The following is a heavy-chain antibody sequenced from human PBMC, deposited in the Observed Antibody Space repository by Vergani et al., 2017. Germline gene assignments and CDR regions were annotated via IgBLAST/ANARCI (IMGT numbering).Heavy chain of an antibody. CDR2: ISAYNGNT. V-gene: IGHV1-18*01. D-gene: IGHD2-21*01. J-gene: IGHJ6*02. Sequence: QVQLVQSGAEVKKPGASVKVSCKASGYTFTSYGISWVRQAPGQGLEWMGWISAYNGNTNYAQKLQGRVTMTRDTSISTAYMELSRLRSDDTAVYYCAXVELVLGGGDYYYGMDVWGQGTTVTVSS. CDR1: GYTFTSYG. CDR3: AXVELVLGGGDYYYGMDV.